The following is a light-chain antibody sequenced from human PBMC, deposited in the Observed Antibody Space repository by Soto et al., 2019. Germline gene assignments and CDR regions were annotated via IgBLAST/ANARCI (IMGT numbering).Light chain of an antibody. J-gene: IGKJ4*01. CDR1: QSVDSY. CDR3: QQRRDGV. V-gene: IGKV3-11*01. CDR2: DAS. Sequence: EIVLTQSPATLSLSPGERATLSCRASQSVDSYLAWYQQKPGQAPRLLIYDASNRATGIPARFSGSGSGTDFTLTISSLEPEDVAVYYCQQRRDGVFGGGTKGEI.